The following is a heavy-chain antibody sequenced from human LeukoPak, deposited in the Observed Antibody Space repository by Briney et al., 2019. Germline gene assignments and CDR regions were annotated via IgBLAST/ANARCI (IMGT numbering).Heavy chain of an antibody. CDR2: ISSTGGST. Sequence: PGGSLRLSCAASGFTFSNYAMHWVRQAPGKGLEYVSGISSTGGSTYYASSVKGRFTISRDNSKNTLYLQMGSLRAEDMALYYCARRGYSYGIDYWGQGTLVTVSS. J-gene: IGHJ4*02. D-gene: IGHD5-18*01. CDR1: GFTFSNYA. CDR3: ARRGYSYGIDY. V-gene: IGHV3-64*01.